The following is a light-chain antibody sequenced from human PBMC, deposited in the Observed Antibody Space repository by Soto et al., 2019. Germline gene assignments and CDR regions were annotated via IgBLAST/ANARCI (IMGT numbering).Light chain of an antibody. J-gene: IGKJ4*01. CDR3: QKYNSAPLT. CDR1: QSISSD. Sequence: DIQMTQSPSSLSASVGDRVTISCRASQSISSDLNWYQQKLGKAPKLLIYAASSLQSGVPSRFSGSGSATDFALTISSLQPEDVAAYYCQKYNSAPLTFGGGTKVEIK. V-gene: IGKV1-39*01. CDR2: AAS.